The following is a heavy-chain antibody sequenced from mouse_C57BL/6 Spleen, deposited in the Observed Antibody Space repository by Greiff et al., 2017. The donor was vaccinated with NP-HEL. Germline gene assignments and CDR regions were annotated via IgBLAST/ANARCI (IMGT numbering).Heavy chain of an antibody. J-gene: IGHJ3*01. Sequence: VQLQQPGAALVMPGASVKLSCKASGYTFTSYWMHWVKQRPGQGLEWIGEIDPSDSYTNYNQKFKGKSTLTVDKSSSTAYMQLSSLTSEDSAVYYCALYYGSSSFAYWGQGTLVTVSA. D-gene: IGHD1-1*01. CDR2: IDPSDSYT. CDR1: GYTFTSYW. CDR3: ALYYGSSSFAY. V-gene: IGHV1-69*01.